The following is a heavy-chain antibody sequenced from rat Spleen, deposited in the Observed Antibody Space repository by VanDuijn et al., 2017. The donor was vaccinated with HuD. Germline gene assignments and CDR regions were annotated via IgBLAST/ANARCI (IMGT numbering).Heavy chain of an antibody. CDR1: GFSFSNYG. V-gene: IGHV5-29*01. J-gene: IGHJ2*01. D-gene: IGHD1-9*01. Sequence: EVQLVESGGGLVQSGRSLKLSCAASGFSFSNYGMAWVRQAPTKGLEWIATISYGDSSGHSSTYYRDSVKGRFTISRDNAKSTLSLQMDSLRSEDTATYYCARRHYGYTDYFDYWGQGVMVTVSS. CDR3: ARRHYGYTDYFDY. CDR2: ISYGDSSGHSST.